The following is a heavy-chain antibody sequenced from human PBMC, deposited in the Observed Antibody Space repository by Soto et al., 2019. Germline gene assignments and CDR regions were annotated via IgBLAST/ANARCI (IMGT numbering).Heavy chain of an antibody. CDR2: IYYSGST. CDR3: ARGPGIMAKIDY. D-gene: IGHD3-16*01. V-gene: IGHV4-31*03. Sequence: QVQLLESGPGLVKPSQTLSLTCTVSGGSISSGGYYWSWIRQHPGKGLGWIGYIYYSGSTYYNPSLKSRVTISVDTSKNQFSLKLSSVTAADTAVYYCARGPGIMAKIDYWGQGTLVTVSS. CDR1: GGSISSGGYY. J-gene: IGHJ4*02.